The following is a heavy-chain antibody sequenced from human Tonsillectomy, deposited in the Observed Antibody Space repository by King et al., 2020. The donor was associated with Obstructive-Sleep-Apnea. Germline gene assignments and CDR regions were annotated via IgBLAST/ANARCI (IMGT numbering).Heavy chain of an antibody. J-gene: IGHJ4*02. V-gene: IGHV4-59*01. CDR2: IFDSGST. CDR3: ARVRGWELFFFDY. D-gene: IGHD1-26*01. CDR1: GGSISGFY. Sequence: VQLQESGPGLVKPSETLSLTCSVSGGSISGFYWSWIRQPPGKGLEWIGYIFDSGSTNYNPSLKSRVTISLDPSKKQLSLKLTSVTAADTAVYYCARVRGWELFFFDYWGEGTLVTVSS.